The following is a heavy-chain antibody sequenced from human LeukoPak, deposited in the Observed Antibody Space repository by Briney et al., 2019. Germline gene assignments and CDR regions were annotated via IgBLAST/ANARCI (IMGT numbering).Heavy chain of an antibody. CDR1: GFTFSSYW. CDR3: AELGITMIGGV. J-gene: IGHJ6*04. CDR2: IKHDGSEK. V-gene: IGHV3-7*01. Sequence: GGSLRLSCAASGFTFSSYWMSWVRQAPGKGLEWVANIKHDGSEKYYVDSVKGRFAISRDNAKNSLYLQMNSLRAEDMAVYYCAELGITMIGGVWGKGTTVTISS. D-gene: IGHD3-10*02.